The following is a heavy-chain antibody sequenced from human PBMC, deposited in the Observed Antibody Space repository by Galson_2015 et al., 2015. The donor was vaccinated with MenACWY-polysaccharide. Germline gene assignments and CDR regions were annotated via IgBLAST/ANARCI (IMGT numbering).Heavy chain of an antibody. Sequence: SLRLSCAASGFTFSGYGMHWVRQAPGKGLEWVAVISFDGSNKYYADSVKGRFTISRDNSKSTLYLQMNSLRPEDTAVYYCAKDQLYFMRGLSRGEFDFWGQGTLVTVSS. CDR3: AKDQLYFMRGLSRGEFDF. V-gene: IGHV3-30*18. CDR2: ISFDGSNK. D-gene: IGHD1-1*01. J-gene: IGHJ4*02. CDR1: GFTFSGYG.